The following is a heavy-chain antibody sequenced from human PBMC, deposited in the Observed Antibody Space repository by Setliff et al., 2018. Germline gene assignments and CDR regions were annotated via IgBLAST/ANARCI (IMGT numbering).Heavy chain of an antibody. CDR2: INTNTGDP. CDR1: KYTFNSYA. CDR3: ARGSEFYYGSGTIDS. D-gene: IGHD3-10*01. Sequence: GASVKVSCKASKYTFNSYAMNWVRQAPGQGLEWMGWINTNTGDPSYAQGFTGRFVFSLDTSVSTAYLQISSLKAEDTAVYYCARGSEFYYGSGTIDSWGPGTLVTVSS. J-gene: IGHJ4*02. V-gene: IGHV7-4-1*02.